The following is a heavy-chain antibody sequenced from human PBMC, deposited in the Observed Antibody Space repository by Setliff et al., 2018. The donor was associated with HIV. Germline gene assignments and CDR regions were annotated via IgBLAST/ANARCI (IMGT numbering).Heavy chain of an antibody. CDR3: ARLLFDYYGSGSYLRIQGFDP. J-gene: IGHJ5*02. Sequence: PSETLSLTCTVSGGSISSGDYYWSWIRQPPGKGLEWIGHIYTSGSTSYNPSLKSRVTISVDTSNSQFSLKLISVTAADTAVYYCARLLFDYYGSGSYLRIQGFDPWGQGTLVTVSS. D-gene: IGHD3-10*01. V-gene: IGHV4-61*09. CDR1: GGSISSGDYY. CDR2: IYTSGST.